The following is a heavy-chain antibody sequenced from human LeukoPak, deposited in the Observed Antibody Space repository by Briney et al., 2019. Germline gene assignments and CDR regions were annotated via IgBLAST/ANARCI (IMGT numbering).Heavy chain of an antibody. CDR1: GISLSNYA. CDR2: ISERGGST. Sequence: PGGSLRLSCVVSGISLSNYAMTWVRQAPGKGLEWVSYISERGGSTTYADSVKGRFTISRDNSKNTLYLQMKSLRAEDTAVYYCAREFPGGYMDVWGKGTTVTVSS. J-gene: IGHJ6*03. CDR3: AREFPGGYMDV. D-gene: IGHD3-10*01. V-gene: IGHV3-23*01.